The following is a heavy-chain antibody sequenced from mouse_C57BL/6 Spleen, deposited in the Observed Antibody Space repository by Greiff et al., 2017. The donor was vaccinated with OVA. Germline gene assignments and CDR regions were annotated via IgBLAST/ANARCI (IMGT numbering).Heavy chain of an antibody. D-gene: IGHD2-3*01. CDR2: IHPNSGST. CDR1: GYTFTSYW. CDR3: ATVYDGYTYFDY. Sequence: QVQLQQPGAELVKPGASVKLSCKASGYTFTSYWMHWVKQRPGQGLEWIGMIHPNSGSTNYNEKFKSKATLTLDKSSSKAYMQLSSLTSEDSAVYYCATVYDGYTYFDYWGQGTTLTVSS. V-gene: IGHV1-64*01. J-gene: IGHJ2*01.